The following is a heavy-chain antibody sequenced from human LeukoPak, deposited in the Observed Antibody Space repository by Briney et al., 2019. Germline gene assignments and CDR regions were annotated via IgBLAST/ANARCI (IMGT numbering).Heavy chain of an antibody. D-gene: IGHD2-15*01. CDR3: ARAAVAAEEYNWLDS. J-gene: IGHJ5*01. Sequence: ASVKVSCKASGYTFSSYYMHWVRQAPGQGLEWMGIINPSSGSTSYAQKFQGRVTMTRDMSTTTVYMELSSLRSEDTAVYYCARAAVAAEEYNWLDSWGQGTLVTVSS. CDR1: GYTFSSYY. V-gene: IGHV1-46*01. CDR2: INPSSGST.